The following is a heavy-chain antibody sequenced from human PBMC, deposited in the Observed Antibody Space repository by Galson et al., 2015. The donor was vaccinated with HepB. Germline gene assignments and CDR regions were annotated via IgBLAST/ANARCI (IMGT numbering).Heavy chain of an antibody. CDR2: IAPNSGGP. CDR1: GYTFSDYY. Sequence: SVKVSCKASGYTFSDYYLHWVRQGPGQGLQWMGSIAPNSGGPKYAQQFQVRVTMTRDTSTNTAYMELSGLRSDDTGVYYCAARRGSRSYNFYPYMDVWGKGTMVTVSS. CDR3: AARRGSRSYNFYPYMDV. J-gene: IGHJ6*03. D-gene: IGHD1-1*01. V-gene: IGHV1-2*02.